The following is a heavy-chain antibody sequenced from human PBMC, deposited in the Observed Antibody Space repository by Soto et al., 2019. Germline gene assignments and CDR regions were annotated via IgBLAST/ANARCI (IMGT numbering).Heavy chain of an antibody. Sequence: SETLSLTCAVSGGSISSGDYSWNWIRQPPGKGLEWIGEIYHSGSTNYNPSLKSRVTISVDKSKNHLSLKLSSVTAADTAVYYCARELFGRSVWFDPWGQGTLVTVS. CDR2: IYHSGST. J-gene: IGHJ5*02. CDR1: GGSISSGDYS. V-gene: IGHV4-30-2*01. CDR3: ARELFGRSVWFDP. D-gene: IGHD3-10*01.